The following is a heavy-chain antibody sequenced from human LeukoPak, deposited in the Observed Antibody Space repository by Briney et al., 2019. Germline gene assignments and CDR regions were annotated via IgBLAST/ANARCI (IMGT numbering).Heavy chain of an antibody. CDR3: AREWNYYAFEI. CDR1: GGSISSYY. CDR2: MFHTGNS. J-gene: IGHJ3*02. Sequence: SETLSLTWTVSGGSISSYYWGWIRQAAGKGLEWIGSMFHTGNSYYNPSLKRRVTIAIDTSKNQFSLKLSSVTAADTAVYYCAREWNYYAFEIWGQGTMVSVSS. V-gene: IGHV4-38-2*02. D-gene: IGHD1-7*01.